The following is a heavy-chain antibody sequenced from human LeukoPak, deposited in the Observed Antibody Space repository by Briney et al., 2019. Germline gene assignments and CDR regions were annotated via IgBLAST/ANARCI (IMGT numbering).Heavy chain of an antibody. V-gene: IGHV4-59*01. CDR1: GGSISSYY. CDR2: IYYSGST. Sequence: PSETLSLTCTVSGGSISSYYWSWIRQPPGKGLEWIGYIYYSGSTNYNPSLKSRVTISVDTSKNQFSLKLGSVTAADTAVYYCAREIAAAAIGGFDYWGQGTLVTVSS. D-gene: IGHD6-13*01. J-gene: IGHJ4*02. CDR3: AREIAAAAIGGFDY.